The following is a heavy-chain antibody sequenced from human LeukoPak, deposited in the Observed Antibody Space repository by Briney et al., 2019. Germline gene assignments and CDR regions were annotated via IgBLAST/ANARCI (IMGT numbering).Heavy chain of an antibody. D-gene: IGHD3-10*01. CDR3: AKDGGGYGSGSHLDC. J-gene: IGHJ4*02. CDR1: GFTFDDYA. V-gene: IGHV3-43*02. CDR2: ISGDGGST. Sequence: GGSLRLSCAASGFTFDDYAMHWVRQAPGKGLEWVSLISGDGGSTYYADSVKGRFTISRDSSKNSLYLQMNSLRTEDTALYYCAKDGGGYGSGSHLDCWGQGTLVTVSS.